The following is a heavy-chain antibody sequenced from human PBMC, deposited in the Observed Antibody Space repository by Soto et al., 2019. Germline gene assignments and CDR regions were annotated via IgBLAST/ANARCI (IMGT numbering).Heavy chain of an antibody. J-gene: IGHJ4*02. CDR1: GYPFTGYY. CDR3: AGLMAPFDY. D-gene: IGHD3-10*01. Sequence: GXTVKGSCSASGYPFTGYYRHWVRQAPGQGLEWMGWINPNSGGTNYAQKFQGRVTMTRDTSISTAYMELSRLRSDDTAVYYCAGLMAPFDYWGQGTLVTVSS. CDR2: INPNSGGT. V-gene: IGHV1-2*02.